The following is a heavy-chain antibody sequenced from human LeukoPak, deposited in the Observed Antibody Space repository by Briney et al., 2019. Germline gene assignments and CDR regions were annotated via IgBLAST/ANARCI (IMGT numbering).Heavy chain of an antibody. CDR1: GYTFTGYY. D-gene: IGHD6-6*01. J-gene: IGHJ5*02. CDR2: INPNSGGT. CDR3: ARDKRDHSSSSYHNWFDP. Sequence: GASVKVSCKACGYTFTGYYMHWVRQAPGQGLEWMGRINPNSGGTNYAQKFQGRVTMTRDTSISTAYMELSRLRSDDTAVYYCARDKRDHSSSSYHNWFDPWGRGTLVTVSS. V-gene: IGHV1-2*06.